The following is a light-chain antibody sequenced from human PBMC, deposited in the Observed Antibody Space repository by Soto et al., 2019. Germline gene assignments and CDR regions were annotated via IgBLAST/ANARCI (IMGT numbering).Light chain of an antibody. CDR2: EVS. Sequence: QSALTLPASVSGSPGQSITISCTGTSSDVGGYNYVSWYQQHPGKAPKLMIYEVSNRPLGVSNRFSGSKSGNTASLTISGLQDEDEADYYCTSYTSSSTLDVFGTGTQVTVL. V-gene: IGLV2-14*01. CDR3: TSYTSSSTLDV. CDR1: SSDVGGYNY. J-gene: IGLJ1*01.